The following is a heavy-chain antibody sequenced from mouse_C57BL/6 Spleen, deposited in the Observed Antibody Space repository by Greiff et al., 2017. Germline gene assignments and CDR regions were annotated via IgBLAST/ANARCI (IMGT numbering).Heavy chain of an antibody. D-gene: IGHD2-12*01. CDR3: ARDYTPWYFDV. CDR2: ISYDGSN. J-gene: IGHJ1*03. Sequence: DVHLVESGPGLVKPSQSLSLTCSVTGYSITSGYYWNWIRQFPGNKLEWMGYISYDGSNNYNPSLKNRISITRDTSKNQFFLKLNSVTTEDTATYYCARDYTPWYFDVWGTGTTVTVSS. V-gene: IGHV3-6*01. CDR1: GYSITSGYY.